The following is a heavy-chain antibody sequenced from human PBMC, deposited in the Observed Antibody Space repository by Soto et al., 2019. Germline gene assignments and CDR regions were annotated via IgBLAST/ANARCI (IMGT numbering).Heavy chain of an antibody. CDR2: INAGNGNT. D-gene: IGHD2-21*02. CDR3: ARSIVVVTALDY. J-gene: IGHJ4*02. Sequence: QVQLVQSGAEEKKPGASVKVSCKASGYTFTSYDMHWVRQAPGQRLEWMGWINAGNGNTKYSQKFQGRVTITRDTSASIAYMELISLRSEDTAVYYCARSIVVVTALDYWGQGTLVTVSS. CDR1: GYTFTSYD. V-gene: IGHV1-3*05.